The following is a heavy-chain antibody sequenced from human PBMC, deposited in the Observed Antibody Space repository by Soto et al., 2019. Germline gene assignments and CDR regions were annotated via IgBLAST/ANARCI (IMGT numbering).Heavy chain of an antibody. J-gene: IGHJ6*02. D-gene: IGHD3-10*01. CDR1: GFTFSSYC. V-gene: IGHV3-33*01. CDR3: ARDAPGVHGMDV. Sequence: SLRLSCAASGFTFSSYCMHWVRQAPGKGLEWAAVIWYDGSNKYYADSVKGRFTISRDNSKNTLYLQMNSLRAEDTAVYYCARDAPGVHGMDVWGQGTTVTVSS. CDR2: IWYDGSNK.